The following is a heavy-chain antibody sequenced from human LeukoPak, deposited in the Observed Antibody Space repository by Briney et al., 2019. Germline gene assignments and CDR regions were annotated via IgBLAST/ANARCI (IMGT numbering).Heavy chain of an antibody. CDR1: GFTIGDYL. V-gene: IGHV3-49*03. Sequence: GGSLGLSCTASGFTIGDYLMSWFRQAPGKGLELVGFIRRRASGGTTEYAASVKGRFTISRDDSKSIAYLEMNSLKTEDTAVYYCNRDSLGIRTFDIWGQGTMVTVSS. D-gene: IGHD7-27*01. CDR2: IRRRASGGTT. CDR3: NRDSLGIRTFDI. J-gene: IGHJ3*02.